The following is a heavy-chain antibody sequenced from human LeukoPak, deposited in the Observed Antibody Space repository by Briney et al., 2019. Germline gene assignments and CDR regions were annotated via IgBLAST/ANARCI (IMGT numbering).Heavy chain of an antibody. Sequence: PGGSLRLSCSASGFTFSSYAMHWVRRAPGKGLEYVSAISSNGGSTYYADSVKGRFTISRDNSKNTLYLQMSSLRAEDTAVYYCVKVGYSGSYGYWGQGTLVTVSS. V-gene: IGHV3-64D*06. J-gene: IGHJ4*02. CDR3: VKVGYSGSYGY. D-gene: IGHD1-26*01. CDR2: ISSNGGST. CDR1: GFTFSSYA.